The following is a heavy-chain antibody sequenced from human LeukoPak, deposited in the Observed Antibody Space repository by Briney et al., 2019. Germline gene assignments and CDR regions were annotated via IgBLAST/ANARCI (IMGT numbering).Heavy chain of an antibody. J-gene: IGHJ4*02. CDR3: ARDYGDYYFDY. Sequence: SETLSLTCTVSGGSIGSYYWSWLRQPPGKGLEWIGYIFYTGSTNYNPSLKSRVTISVDTSKNQFFLKLTSVTAADTAVYYCARDYGDYYFDYWGQGTLVTVSS. D-gene: IGHD4-17*01. CDR2: IFYTGST. V-gene: IGHV4-59*01. CDR1: GGSIGSYY.